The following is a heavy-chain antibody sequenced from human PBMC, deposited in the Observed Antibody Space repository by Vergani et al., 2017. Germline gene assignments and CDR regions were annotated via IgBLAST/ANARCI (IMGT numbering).Heavy chain of an antibody. D-gene: IGHD5-18*01. V-gene: IGHV4-59*01. Sequence: QLLLQDSGPGQVKPSETLSLTCTVSGGSISSYYWSWIRQPPGKGLEWIGYIYYSGSTNYNPSLKSRVTISVDTSKNQFSLKLSSVTAADTAVYYCARIQLLYYFDYWGQGTLVTVSS. J-gene: IGHJ4*02. CDR3: ARIQLLYYFDY. CDR1: GGSISSYY. CDR2: IYYSGST.